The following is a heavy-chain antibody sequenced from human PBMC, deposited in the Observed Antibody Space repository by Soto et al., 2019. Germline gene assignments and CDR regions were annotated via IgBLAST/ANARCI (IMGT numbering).Heavy chain of an antibody. D-gene: IGHD2-15*01. CDR1: GGTFSSYA. CDR2: IIPIFGTA. J-gene: IGHJ6*02. Sequence: ASVKVSCKASGGTFSSYAISWVRQAPGQGLEWMGGIIPIFGTANYAQKFQGRVTITADESTSTAYMELSSLRSEDTAVYYCARLRRDCSGGSCPPGVYYYYGMDVWGQGTTVTVS. CDR3: ARLRRDCSGGSCPPGVYYYYGMDV. V-gene: IGHV1-69*13.